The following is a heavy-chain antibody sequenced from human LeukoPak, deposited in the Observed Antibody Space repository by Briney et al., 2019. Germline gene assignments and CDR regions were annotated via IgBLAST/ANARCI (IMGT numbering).Heavy chain of an antibody. CDR2: ISGSGGST. J-gene: IGHJ1*01. CDR1: GFTFSSYA. V-gene: IGHV3-23*01. D-gene: IGHD6-13*01. Sequence: GGSLRLCCAASGFTFSSYAMSWVRQAPGKGLEWVSAISGSGGSTYYADSVKGRFTISRDNSKNTLYLQMNSLRAEDTAVYYCAKDPSSWYSEYFQHWGQGTLVTVSS. CDR3: AKDPSSWYSEYFQH.